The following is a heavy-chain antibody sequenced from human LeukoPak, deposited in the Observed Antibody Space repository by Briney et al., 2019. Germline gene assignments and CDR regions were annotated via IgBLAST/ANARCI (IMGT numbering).Heavy chain of an antibody. V-gene: IGHV4-34*01. J-gene: IGHJ4*02. Sequence: PSETLSLTCAVYGGSFSGYYWSWIRQPPGKGLEWIGEINHSGSTNYNPSLKSRVTISVDTSKNQFSLKLSSVTAADTAVYYCARGHYYGSGRPFDYWGQGTLVTVSS. CDR2: INHSGST. CDR3: ARGHYYGSGRPFDY. D-gene: IGHD3-10*01. CDR1: GGSFSGYY.